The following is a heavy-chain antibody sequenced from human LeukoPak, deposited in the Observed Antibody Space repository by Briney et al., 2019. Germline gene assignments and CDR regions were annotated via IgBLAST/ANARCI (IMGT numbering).Heavy chain of an antibody. Sequence: SETLSLTCTVSGGFISSYYWGWIRQPAGKGLEWIGRIYTSGTTNYKPSLKSRVTMSVDTSKNQFSLKLSSVTAADTAVYYCARELWGPAAIDYWGQGTLVTVSS. CDR2: IYTSGTT. V-gene: IGHV4-4*07. D-gene: IGHD2-2*01. CDR1: GGFISSYY. J-gene: IGHJ4*02. CDR3: ARELWGPAAIDY.